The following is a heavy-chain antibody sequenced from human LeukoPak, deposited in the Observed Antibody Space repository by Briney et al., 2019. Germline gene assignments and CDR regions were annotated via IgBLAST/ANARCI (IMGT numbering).Heavy chain of an antibody. CDR2: MNPNSGNT. CDR3: AREYSSSWYYYYYMDV. CDR1: GYTFINYE. Sequence: ASVTVSCKASGYTFINYEINWLRQAAGKGLEWMGWMNPNSGNTGYAQKFQGRVTISRNTSLSTVYMELSSLRSEDTAVYFCAREYSSSWYYYYYMDVWGKGTTVTVSS. D-gene: IGHD6-13*01. V-gene: IGHV1-8*03. J-gene: IGHJ6*03.